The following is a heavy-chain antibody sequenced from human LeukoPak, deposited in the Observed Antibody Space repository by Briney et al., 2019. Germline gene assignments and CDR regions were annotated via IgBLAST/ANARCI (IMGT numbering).Heavy chain of an antibody. D-gene: IGHD1-7*01. CDR1: GFTFSSYW. J-gene: IGHJ4*02. Sequence: GGSLRLSCAASGFTFSSYWMSWARQAPGKGLEWVANIKQDGSGKYYVDSVKGRFTISRDNAKNSLYLQMNSLRAEDTAVYYCARYRYNWNLIPYYFDYWGQGTLVTVSS. V-gene: IGHV3-7*01. CDR3: ARYRYNWNLIPYYFDY. CDR2: IKQDGSGK.